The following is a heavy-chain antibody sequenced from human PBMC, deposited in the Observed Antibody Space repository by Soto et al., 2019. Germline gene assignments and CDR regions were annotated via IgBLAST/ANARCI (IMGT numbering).Heavy chain of an antibody. CDR1: GFSLSNARMG. D-gene: IGHD3-22*01. CDR3: ARMRDSSGYLNFDY. Sequence: QVTLKESGPVLVKPIETLTLTCTVSGFSLSNARMGVSWIRQPPGKALEWLAHIFSNDEKSYSTSLKSRLTIHKXTXTSQVVLTMTNMDPVDTATYYCARMRDSSGYLNFDYWGQGTLVTVSS. V-gene: IGHV2-26*01. J-gene: IGHJ4*02. CDR2: IFSNDEK.